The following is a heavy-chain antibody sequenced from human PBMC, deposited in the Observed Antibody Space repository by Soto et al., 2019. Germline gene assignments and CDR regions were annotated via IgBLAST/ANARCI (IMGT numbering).Heavy chain of an antibody. CDR3: AKEDWAHYYYYMDV. Sequence: EVQLLESGGGLVQPGGSLRLSCGASGFTFSSYAMSWVRQAPGKWLEWVSAISGSGGSTYYEDSVNGRSTISRDNSKNTLYLQMNSLRAEDTAVYDCAKEDWAHYYYYMDVWGKGTTVTVSS. J-gene: IGHJ6*03. D-gene: IGHD3-9*01. CDR2: ISGSGGST. CDR1: GFTFSSYA. V-gene: IGHV3-23*01.